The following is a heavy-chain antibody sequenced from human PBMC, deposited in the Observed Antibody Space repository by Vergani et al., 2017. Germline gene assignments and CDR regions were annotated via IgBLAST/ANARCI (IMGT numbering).Heavy chain of an antibody. J-gene: IGHJ4*02. D-gene: IGHD3-16*01. CDR1: GFTFSSYD. V-gene: IGHV3-13*01. CDR3: ARGGVTTFGYYFDY. CDR2: IGTAGDT. Sequence: EVQLVESGGGLVQPGGSLRLSCAASGFTFSSYDMHWVRQATGKGLEWASAIGTAGDTYYPGSVKGRFTISRENAKNSLYLQMNSLRAGDTAVYYCARGGVTTFGYYFDYWGQGTLVTVSS.